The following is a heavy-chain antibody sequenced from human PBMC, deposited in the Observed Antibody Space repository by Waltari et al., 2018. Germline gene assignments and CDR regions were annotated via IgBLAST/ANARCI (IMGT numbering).Heavy chain of an antibody. CDR1: GFPFNKYW. CDR3: ARGEEGYGEAYY. V-gene: IGHV3-7*04. J-gene: IGHJ4*02. Sequence: EVQLVESGGGLVQPGGSLRPPCAASGFPFNKYWRTWVRQAPGKGLEWVANINDDAKEKYHVDSVKGRFTISRDNTKKSLYLQMNSLRVDDTAVYYCARGEEGYGEAYYWGQGTLVTVSS. CDR2: INDDAKEK. D-gene: IGHD3-10*01.